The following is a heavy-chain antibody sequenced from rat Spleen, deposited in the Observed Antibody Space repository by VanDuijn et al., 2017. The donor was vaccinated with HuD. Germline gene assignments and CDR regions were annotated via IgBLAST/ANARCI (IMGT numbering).Heavy chain of an antibody. V-gene: IGHV2-1*01. CDR3: TRESLPGFNSHWFVS. D-gene: IGHD1-4*01. CDR1: GFSLTSSS. J-gene: IGHJ3*01. Sequence: VQLKESGPGLVQPSQTLSLTCTVSGFSLTSSSVHWVRQPPGQGLEWMGGIWGNGNTDYDSTLKSRLIISRDTSKSQVFLKMNCLQTEDTATYFCTRESLPGFNSHWFVSWGQGTLVTVSS. CDR2: IWGNGNT.